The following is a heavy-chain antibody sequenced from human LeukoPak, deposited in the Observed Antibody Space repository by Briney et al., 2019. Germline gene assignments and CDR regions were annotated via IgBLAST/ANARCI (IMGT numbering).Heavy chain of an antibody. J-gene: IGHJ4*02. CDR1: GFSFSNYW. V-gene: IGHV3-74*01. Sequence: PGGSLRLSCAASGFSFSNYWMHWVRQAPGKGLVWVTRMNSDGSATYYADSVQGGFTISRDNAKNTLYLQMNSLRAEDTAMYFCAKGPNYFDSWGQGTLVTASS. CDR3: AKGPNYFDS. CDR2: MNSDGSAT.